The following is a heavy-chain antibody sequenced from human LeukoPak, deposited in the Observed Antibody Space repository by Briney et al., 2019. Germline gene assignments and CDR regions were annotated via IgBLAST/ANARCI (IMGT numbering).Heavy chain of an antibody. CDR3: ARVEAHRMERPLDY. CDR1: GFTFSSYG. Sequence: PGGSLRLSSAASGFTFSSYGMHWVRQAPGKGLEWVAVISYDGSNKYYADSVKGRFTISRDNAKNSLYLQMNSLRAEDTAVYYCARVEAHRMERPLDYWGQGTLVTVSS. CDR2: ISYDGSNK. J-gene: IGHJ4*02. D-gene: IGHD1-1*01. V-gene: IGHV3-30*03.